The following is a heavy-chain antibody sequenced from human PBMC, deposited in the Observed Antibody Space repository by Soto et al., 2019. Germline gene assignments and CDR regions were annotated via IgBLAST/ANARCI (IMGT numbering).Heavy chain of an antibody. Sequence: PSETLSLTCTVSGGSISSSTYYWGWMRQPPGKGLEWIGYMYHSGSTYYNPSLESRVTISIDRSKNQFSLKLSSVTAADTAVYYCARVPDYWGQGILVTVSS. CDR2: MYHSGST. CDR1: GGSISSSTYY. D-gene: IGHD2-2*01. CDR3: ARVPDY. J-gene: IGHJ4*02. V-gene: IGHV4-30-2*01.